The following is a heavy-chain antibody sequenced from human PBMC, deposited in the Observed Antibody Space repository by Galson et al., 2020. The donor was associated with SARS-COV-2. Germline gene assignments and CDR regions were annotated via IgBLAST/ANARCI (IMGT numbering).Heavy chain of an antibody. D-gene: IGHD3-22*01. V-gene: IGHV3-9*01. CDR3: ATLILPYSTYYYDSSGYLGGDYYYGMDV. Sequence: PGGSLRLSCAASGFTFDDYAMHWVRQAPGKGLEWVSGISWNSGSIGYADSVKGRFTISRDNAKNSLYLQMNSLRAEDTALYYCATLILPYSTYYYDSSGYLGGDYYYGMDVWGQGTTVTVSS. CDR1: GFTFDDYA. J-gene: IGHJ6*02. CDR2: ISWNSGSI.